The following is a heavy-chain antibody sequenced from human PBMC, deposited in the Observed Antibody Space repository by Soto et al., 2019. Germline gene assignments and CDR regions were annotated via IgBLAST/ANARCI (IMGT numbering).Heavy chain of an antibody. J-gene: IGHJ3*02. Sequence: SETLSLTCSVSGGSISSNSHYWVWIRQPPGKGLECIGSIYYNGDTHYNPSLKSRVTISVDASKNQFSVKLNSVTAADTAVYYCARHQSVVVVTAARALDIWGQGTMVTVSS. D-gene: IGHD2-15*01. CDR2: IYYNGDT. CDR1: GGSISSNSHY. V-gene: IGHV4-39*01. CDR3: ARHQSVVVVTAARALDI.